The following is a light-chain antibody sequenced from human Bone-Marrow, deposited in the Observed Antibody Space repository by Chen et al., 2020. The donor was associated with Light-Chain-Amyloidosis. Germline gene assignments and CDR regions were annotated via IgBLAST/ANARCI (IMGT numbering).Light chain of an antibody. J-gene: IGLJ3*02. Sequence: SYVLTPPSSVSVAPGQTATIASGGNNIGSTSVHWYQQTPGQAPILVVYDDSDRPSGIPARLSGSNSGNTATLTISRVEAGDEADYYCQVWDRSSDRPVFGGGTKLTVL. CDR1: NIGSTS. V-gene: IGLV3-21*02. CDR3: QVWDRSSDRPV. CDR2: DDS.